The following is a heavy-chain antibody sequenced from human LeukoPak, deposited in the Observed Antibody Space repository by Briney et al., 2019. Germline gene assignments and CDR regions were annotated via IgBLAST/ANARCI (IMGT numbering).Heavy chain of an antibody. CDR2: INPNSGGT. Sequence: ASVKVSCKASGYTFTGYYMHWVRQAPGQGLEWMGWINPNSGGTNYAQKFQGWVTMTRDTSISTAYMELSRLRSDDTAVYYCARAGSYYDILTGHSLGFDYWGQGTLVTVSS. CDR1: GYTFTGYY. D-gene: IGHD3-9*01. V-gene: IGHV1-2*04. J-gene: IGHJ4*02. CDR3: ARAGSYYDILTGHSLGFDY.